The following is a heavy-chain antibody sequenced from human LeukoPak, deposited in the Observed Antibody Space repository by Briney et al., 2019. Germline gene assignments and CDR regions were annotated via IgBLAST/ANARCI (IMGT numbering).Heavy chain of an antibody. D-gene: IGHD6-25*01. CDR1: GFTFSTYA. CDR2: ISYDGSNK. CDR3: AKDKRGSSGWYDH. Sequence: GRSLRLSCAASGFTFSTYAMHWVRQAPGKGLEWVAVISYDGSNKYYADSVKGRFTISRDNSKNTLYLQMNSLRAEDTAVYYCAKDKRGSSGWYDHWGQGTLVIVSS. J-gene: IGHJ5*02. V-gene: IGHV3-30-3*01.